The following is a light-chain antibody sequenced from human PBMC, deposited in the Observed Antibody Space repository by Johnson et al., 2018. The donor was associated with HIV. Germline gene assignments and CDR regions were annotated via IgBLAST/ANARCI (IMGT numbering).Light chain of an antibody. J-gene: IGLJ1*01. Sequence: QSVLTQPPSVSAAPGQKVTISCSGSSSNIGNNYVSWYQQLPGTAPKLLIYENNKRPSGIPDRFSGSKSGTSATLGITGLQTGDEADYYCGTWDSSLSADVVGTGTKVTV. V-gene: IGLV1-51*02. CDR2: ENN. CDR3: GTWDSSLSADV. CDR1: SSNIGNNY.